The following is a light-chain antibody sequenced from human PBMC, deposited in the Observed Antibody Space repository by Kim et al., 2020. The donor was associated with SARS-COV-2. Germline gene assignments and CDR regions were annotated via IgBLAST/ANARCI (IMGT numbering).Light chain of an antibody. CDR1: QSMSDR. CDR2: KAS. Sequence: VSVGDRATLPCRASQSMSDRLSWYQPKTGKAPKLLIYKASSLESVVPSRFSGSRSATEFTLTISSLQPDDFATYYCQQYHDYSKTFGLGTKVDIK. V-gene: IGKV1-5*03. CDR3: QQYHDYSKT. J-gene: IGKJ1*01.